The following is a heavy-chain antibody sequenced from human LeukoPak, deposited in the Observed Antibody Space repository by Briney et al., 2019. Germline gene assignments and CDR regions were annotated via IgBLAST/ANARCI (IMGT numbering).Heavy chain of an antibody. J-gene: IGHJ4*02. Sequence: ASVKVSCKASGYTFTGYYMNWVRQAPGQGLEWMGWINPNIVGTNYAQKFQGRVTMIRDTSISTAYMELSRLRSEDTAVYYCARAWSSTSCFIDYWGQGTLVTVSS. CDR1: GYTFTGYY. CDR2: INPNIVGT. V-gene: IGHV1-2*02. D-gene: IGHD2-2*01. CDR3: ARAWSSTSCFIDY.